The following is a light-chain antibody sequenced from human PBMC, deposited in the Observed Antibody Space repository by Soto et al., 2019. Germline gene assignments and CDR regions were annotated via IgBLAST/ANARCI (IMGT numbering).Light chain of an antibody. CDR1: SGSIASIY. V-gene: IGLV6-57*01. CDR2: EDN. Sequence: NFMLTQPHSVSESPGKTLTMSCTRSSGSIASIYVQWYQRRPGSSPTTMIYEDNKRPSGVPDRFSGSIDSSSNSASLTISGLKTEDEADYYCQSYDSSTHVFGTWTKLTVL. J-gene: IGLJ1*01. CDR3: QSYDSSTHV.